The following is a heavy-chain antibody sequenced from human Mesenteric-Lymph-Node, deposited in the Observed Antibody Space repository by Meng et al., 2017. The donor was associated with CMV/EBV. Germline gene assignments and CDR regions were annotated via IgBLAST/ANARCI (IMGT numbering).Heavy chain of an antibody. CDR2: ISYDGSNK. J-gene: IGHJ4*02. D-gene: IGHD6-13*01. CDR1: GFTFSSYA. Sequence: GESLKISCAASGFTFSSYAMHWVRQAPGKGLEWVAVISYDGSNKYYADSVKGRFTISRDNSKNTLYLQMNSLRAEDTAVYYCARVDSWYYFDYWGQGTLVTVSS. V-gene: IGHV3-30-3*01. CDR3: ARVDSWYYFDY.